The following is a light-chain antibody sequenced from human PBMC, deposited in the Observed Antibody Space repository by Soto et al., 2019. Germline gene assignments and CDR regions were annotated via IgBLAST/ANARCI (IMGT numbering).Light chain of an antibody. V-gene: IGKV1-16*02. Sequence: DIQMTQSPSSLSASVGERVTITCRASQDINNYLAWLQQKPGKAPTSLTYAASTLQTGVPSKFSGSGSGTDFTLTINSLQPEDFATYYCQQYNSYPPTFGQGTKVEIK. CDR1: QDINNY. CDR2: AAS. CDR3: QQYNSYPPT. J-gene: IGKJ1*01.